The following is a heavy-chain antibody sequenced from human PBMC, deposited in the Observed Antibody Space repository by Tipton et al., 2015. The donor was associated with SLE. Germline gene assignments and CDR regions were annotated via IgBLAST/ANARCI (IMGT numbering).Heavy chain of an antibody. CDR1: GYTFTSYY. CDR2: INPSAGST. J-gene: IGHJ4*02. Sequence: QSGPEVKKPGASVKVSCKASGYTFTSYYMHWVRQAPGQGLEWMGVINPSAGSTSYAQKFQGRVIMTRDTSTRTAYMELRSLRSEDTAVYYCARDGSSSSYFDYWGQGTLVTVSS. V-gene: IGHV1-46*01. D-gene: IGHD6-13*01. CDR3: ARDGSSSSYFDY.